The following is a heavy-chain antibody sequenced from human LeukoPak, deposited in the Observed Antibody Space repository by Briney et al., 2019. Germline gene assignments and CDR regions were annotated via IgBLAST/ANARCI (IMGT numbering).Heavy chain of an antibody. J-gene: IGHJ4*02. CDR2: INSDGSSR. Sequence: GGSLRLSCAASGFTFSNYWMHWVRQAPGKGLVWVSRINSDGSSRNYADSVKGRFTISRDNAENSLYLQMNSLRAEDTAVYYCARGPGSGHYFDYWGQGTLVTVSS. CDR1: GFTFSNYW. D-gene: IGHD2-15*01. V-gene: IGHV3-74*01. CDR3: ARGPGSGHYFDY.